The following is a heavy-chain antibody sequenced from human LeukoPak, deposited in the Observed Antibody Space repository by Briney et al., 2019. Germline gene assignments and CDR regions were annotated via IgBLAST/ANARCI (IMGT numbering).Heavy chain of an antibody. V-gene: IGHV1-46*01. J-gene: IGHJ4*02. D-gene: IGHD5-18*01. Sequence: ASVKVSCKASGYTFTSYYMRWVRQAPGQGLEWMGIINPSGGSTSYAQKFQGRVTMTRDMSTSTVYMELSSLRSEDTAVYYCARALPTKNTAMVFVYWGQGTLVTVSS. CDR1: GYTFTSYY. CDR3: ARALPTKNTAMVFVY. CDR2: INPSGGST.